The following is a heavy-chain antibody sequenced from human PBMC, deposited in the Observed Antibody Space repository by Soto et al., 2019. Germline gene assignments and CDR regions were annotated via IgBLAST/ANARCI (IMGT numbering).Heavy chain of an antibody. CDR3: AKGGPDGFCSGGRCYFDY. Sequence: GSLRLSCAASGFTFSSYAMSWVRQAPGKGLEWVSSISGSGVSTYNADSVKGRFTISRDNSKSTLYLQMNSLRAEDTAVYYCAKGGPDGFCSGGRCYFDYWGQGPLVTVSS. J-gene: IGHJ4*02. D-gene: IGHD2-15*01. V-gene: IGHV3-23*01. CDR2: ISGSGVST. CDR1: GFTFSSYA.